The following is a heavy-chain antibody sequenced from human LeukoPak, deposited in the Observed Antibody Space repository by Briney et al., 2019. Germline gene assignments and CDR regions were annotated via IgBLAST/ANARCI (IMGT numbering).Heavy chain of an antibody. J-gene: IGHJ4*02. D-gene: IGHD5-18*01. CDR3: AVGYSYGRYYFDY. V-gene: IGHV5-51*01. CDR2: IYPGDSDA. CDR1: GYSFTNYW. Sequence: GESLKISCKGSGYSFTNYWIGWVRQMPGKGLKWMGIIYPGDSDARYSPSFQGQVTISADKSISTAYLQWSSLKASDTAMYYCAVGYSYGRYYFDYWGQGTLVTVSS.